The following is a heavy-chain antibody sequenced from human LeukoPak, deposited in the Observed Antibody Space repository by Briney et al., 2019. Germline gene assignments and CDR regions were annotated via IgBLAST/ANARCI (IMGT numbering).Heavy chain of an antibody. CDR1: CGSFSGYY. V-gene: IGHV4-34*01. CDR2: INHSGST. J-gene: IGHJ6*02. Sequence: SETLSLTCAVYCGSFSGYYWSWIRQPPGKGLEWIGEINHSGSTNYNPSLKSRVTISVDTSKNQFSLKLSSVTAADTAVYYCAREGDYSNYPDGMDVWGQGTTVTVSS. CDR3: AREGDYSNYPDGMDV. D-gene: IGHD4-11*01.